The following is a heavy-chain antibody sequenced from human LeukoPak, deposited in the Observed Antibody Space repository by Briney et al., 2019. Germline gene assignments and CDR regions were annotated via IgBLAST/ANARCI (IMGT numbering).Heavy chain of an antibody. CDR3: ARGFGYSSSWYGYYYYGMDV. CDR1: GGSFSGYY. J-gene: IGHJ6*02. CDR2: INHSGST. V-gene: IGHV4-34*01. D-gene: IGHD6-13*01. Sequence: PSETLSLTCAVYGGSFSGYYWSWIRQPPGKGLEWIGEINHSGSTNYNPSLKSRVTISVDTSKNQFSLKLSSVTAADTAVYYCARGFGYSSSWYGYYYYGMDVWGQGTTVTVSS.